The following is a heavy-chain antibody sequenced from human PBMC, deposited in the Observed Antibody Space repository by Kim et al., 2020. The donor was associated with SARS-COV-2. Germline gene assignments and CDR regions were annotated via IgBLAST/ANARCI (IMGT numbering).Heavy chain of an antibody. V-gene: IGHV4-39*01. Sequence: PSLKSRVAISVDTSKSQFSLKLSSVTAADTAVYYCARLLGGSSSFPWFDPWGQGTLVTVSS. CDR3: ARLLGGSSSFPWFDP. D-gene: IGHD6-6*01. J-gene: IGHJ5*02.